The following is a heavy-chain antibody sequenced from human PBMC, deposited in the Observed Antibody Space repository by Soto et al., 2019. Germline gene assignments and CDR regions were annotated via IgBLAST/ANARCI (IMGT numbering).Heavy chain of an antibody. CDR3: ARATYSGTHSRGTFDK. J-gene: IGHJ3*02. V-gene: IGHV4-30-4*01. D-gene: IGHD4-4*01. Sequence: QVQLQESGPGLVKPSQTLSLTFTVSGDSISSSNYYWSWIRQPPGKGLEWIGYISYSGTTYYNPSLQARLDISLDTSKNQFSRNLSSVTAADTAVYNCARATYSGTHSRGTFDKWGKGTVVTVSS. CDR1: GDSISSSNYY. CDR2: ISYSGTT.